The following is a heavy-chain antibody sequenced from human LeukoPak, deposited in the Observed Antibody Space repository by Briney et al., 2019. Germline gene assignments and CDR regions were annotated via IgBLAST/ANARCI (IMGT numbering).Heavy chain of an antibody. CDR2: IHNSRGT. D-gene: IGHD4-23*01. V-gene: IGHV4-31*03. CDR1: GGSITSDIFY. J-gene: IGHJ5*02. CDR3: GKVGGNSNS. Sequence: SETLSLTCTVSGGSITSDIFYWNWIRQHPGKGLEWIRSIHNSRGTSYNPSLESRLTISVDTSENQFFLKMSYVTAADTAMYYCGKVGGNSNSWGQGTLVTVSS.